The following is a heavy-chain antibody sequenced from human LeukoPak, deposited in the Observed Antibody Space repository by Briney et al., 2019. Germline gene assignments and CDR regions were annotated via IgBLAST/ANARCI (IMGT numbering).Heavy chain of an antibody. CDR3: ARGRRIFGVAYYYYYYMDV. Sequence: GASVKVSCTASGYTFTSSDINWVRHATGQGLQRMGWRNPNSGNTGYAQKFQGRVTMTRNTSISTADMELSSLRSEDTAVYYCARGRRIFGVAYYYYYYMDVWGKGTTVTVSS. V-gene: IGHV1-8*01. J-gene: IGHJ6*03. D-gene: IGHD3-3*01. CDR2: RNPNSGNT. CDR1: GYTFTSSD.